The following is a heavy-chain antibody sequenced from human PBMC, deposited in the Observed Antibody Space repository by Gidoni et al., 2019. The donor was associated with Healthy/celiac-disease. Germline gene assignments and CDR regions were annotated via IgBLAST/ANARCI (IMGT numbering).Heavy chain of an antibody. CDR1: GFTFSSYA. D-gene: IGHD5-12*01. Sequence: EVQLLESGGGLVQPGGSLRLSCAASGFTFSSYAMSWVRQAPGKGLEWVSAISGSGGSTYYADSVKGRFTISRDNSKNTLYLQMNSLRAEDTAVYYCEGYKSAYWYFDLWGRGTLVTVSS. CDR2: ISGSGGST. V-gene: IGHV3-23*01. CDR3: EGYKSAYWYFDL. J-gene: IGHJ2*01.